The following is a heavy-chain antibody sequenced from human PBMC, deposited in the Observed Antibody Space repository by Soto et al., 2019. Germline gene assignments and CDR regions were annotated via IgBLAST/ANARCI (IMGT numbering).Heavy chain of an antibody. Sequence: PGGSLRLSCAASGFTFSDYYMSWIRQAPGKGLEWVSYISSSGSTIYYADSVKGRFTISRDNAKNSLYLQMNSLRAEDTAVYYCAREEQGYSHGLNYYYYGMDVWGQGTTVTVSS. CDR3: AREEQGYSHGLNYYYYGMDV. J-gene: IGHJ6*02. CDR1: GFTFSDYY. CDR2: ISSSGSTI. V-gene: IGHV3-11*01. D-gene: IGHD5-18*01.